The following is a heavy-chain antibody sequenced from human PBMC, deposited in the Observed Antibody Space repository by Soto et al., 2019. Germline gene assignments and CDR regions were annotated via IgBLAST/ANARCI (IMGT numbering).Heavy chain of an antibody. Sequence: QVQLQESGPGLVKPSQTLSLTCTVSGDSIGTGGYYWHWIRQQPGKGPEWIGYIHYSGNTYYNLSLKRRVTISAATSKNPFYLHLSSVTAADTAVYYCATNHDDISGRHPLLFDSCGQGTLVTVCS. CDR3: ATNHDDISGRHPLLFDS. CDR2: IHYSGNT. J-gene: IGHJ4*02. D-gene: IGHD3-22*01. CDR1: GDSIGTGGYY. V-gene: IGHV4-31*03.